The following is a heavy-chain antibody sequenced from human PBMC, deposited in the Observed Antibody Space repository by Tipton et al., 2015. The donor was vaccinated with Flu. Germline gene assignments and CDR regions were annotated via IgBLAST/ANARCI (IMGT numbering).Heavy chain of an antibody. J-gene: IGHJ4*02. CDR3: ASGTRRISMSDY. CDR2: IKGDGSEN. Sequence: SLRLSCAASGFTFSSNWMSWVRQAPGKGLEWVANIKGDGSENNYADSVKGRFTISRDNSKNTLYLQMNSLRAEDTAVYYCASGTRRISMSDYWGQGTLVTVSS. CDR1: GFTFSSNW. V-gene: IGHV3-7*03. D-gene: IGHD3-10*02.